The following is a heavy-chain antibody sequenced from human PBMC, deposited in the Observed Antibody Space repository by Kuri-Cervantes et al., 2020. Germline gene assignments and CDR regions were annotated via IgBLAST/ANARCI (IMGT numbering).Heavy chain of an antibody. CDR2: ISSSGSTI. J-gene: IGHJ6*02. V-gene: IGHV3-48*02. CDR1: GFTFSSYA. Sequence: GGSLRLSCAASGFTFSSYAMSWARQAPGKGLEWVSYISSSGSTIYYADSVKGRFTISRDNAKNSLYLQMNSLRDEDTAVYYCAREKRITMVRGVTIYYYYGMDVWGQGTTVTVSS. CDR3: AREKRITMVRGVTIYYYYGMDV. D-gene: IGHD3-10*01.